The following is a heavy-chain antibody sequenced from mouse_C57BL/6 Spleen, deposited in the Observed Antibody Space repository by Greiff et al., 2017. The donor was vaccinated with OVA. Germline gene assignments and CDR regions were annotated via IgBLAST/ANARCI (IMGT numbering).Heavy chain of an antibody. V-gene: IGHV1-18*01. CDR3: ARWDDYDEGWYFDV. CDR1: GYTFTDYN. Sequence: EVQLQQSGPELVKPGASVKIPCKASGYTFTDYNMDWVKQSHGKSLEWIGDINPNNGGTIYNQKFKGKATLTVDKSSSTAYMELRSLTSEDTAVYYCARWDDYDEGWYFDVWGTGTTVTVSS. J-gene: IGHJ1*03. CDR2: INPNNGGT. D-gene: IGHD2-4*01.